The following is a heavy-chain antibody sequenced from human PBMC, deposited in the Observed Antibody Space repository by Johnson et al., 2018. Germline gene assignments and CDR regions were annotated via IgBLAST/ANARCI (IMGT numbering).Heavy chain of an antibody. CDR2: ISWNSGTI. CDR1: GFTFDDYA. Sequence: VQLVQSGGGLVQPGRSLRLSCAASGFTFDDYAMHWVRQAPGKGLEWVSGISWNSGTIAYADSVKGRFTVTRDNAKNSLYLQMNGLRAEDTAFYFCAKDRITGRFDYYYMDVWGTGTTVSVSS. D-gene: IGHD3-3*01. CDR3: AKDRITGRFDYYYMDV. J-gene: IGHJ6*03. V-gene: IGHV3-9*01.